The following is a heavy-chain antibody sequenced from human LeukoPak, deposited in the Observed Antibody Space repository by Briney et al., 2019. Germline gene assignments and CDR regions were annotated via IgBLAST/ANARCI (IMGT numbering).Heavy chain of an antibody. CDR1: GFTFSRYS. J-gene: IGHJ4*02. D-gene: IGHD6-13*01. CDR2: ISSSSSYI. CDR3: ARDRESSSWFDY. V-gene: IGHV3-21*01. Sequence: GGSLRLSCAASGFTFSRYSMNWVRQAPGKGLEWVSSISSSSSYIYYADSVKGRFTISRDNAKSSLYLQMNSLRAEDTAVYYCARDRESSSWFDYWGQGTLVTVSS.